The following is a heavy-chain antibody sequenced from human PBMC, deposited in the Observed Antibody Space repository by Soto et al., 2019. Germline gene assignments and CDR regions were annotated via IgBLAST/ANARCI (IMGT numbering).Heavy chain of an antibody. V-gene: IGHV1-8*01. CDR1: GYTFTSYD. Sequence: ASVKVSCKASGYTFTSYDINWVRQATGQGLEWMGWMNPNSGNTGYAQKFQGRVTMTRNTSISTAYMELSSLRSEDTAVYYCARAGYCSGGSCYSYPVLPFYYYYYMDVWGKGTTVTVSS. CDR3: ARAGYCSGGSCYSYPVLPFYYYYYMDV. D-gene: IGHD2-15*01. CDR2: MNPNSGNT. J-gene: IGHJ6*03.